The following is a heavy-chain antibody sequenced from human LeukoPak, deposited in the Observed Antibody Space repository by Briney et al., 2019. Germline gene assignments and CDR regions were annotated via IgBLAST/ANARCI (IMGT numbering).Heavy chain of an antibody. CDR3: TRGAGTSWFDY. CDR1: GYTFTVNY. Sequence: GASVKVSCKPSGYTFTVNYLHWVRQAPGQGLEWVGWMNPNSGVTGYAQNFQGRVTMTRDTSIRTAYMELSSLTSDDTAVYYCTRGAGTSWFDYWGQGSLVTVSS. CDR2: MNPNSGVT. J-gene: IGHJ4*02. V-gene: IGHV1-2*02. D-gene: IGHD2-2*01.